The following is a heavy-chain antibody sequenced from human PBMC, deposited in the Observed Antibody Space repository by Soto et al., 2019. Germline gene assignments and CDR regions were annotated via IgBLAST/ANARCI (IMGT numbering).Heavy chain of an antibody. V-gene: IGHV1-2*04. CDR3: ARRGRGYYDEAANNLFAP. CDR2: INPNSGGT. D-gene: IGHD3-22*01. Sequence: QVQLVQSGAEVKKPGASVKVSCQSAGYTFTGYYMHWVRQAPGQRLAWMGWINPNSGGTNYAQKFQGWVTITRDTFISTADMELSRLRSYDTAVYSCARRGRGYYDEAANNLFAPWAQVNQVTVAA. CDR1: GYTFTGYY. J-gene: IGHJ5*02.